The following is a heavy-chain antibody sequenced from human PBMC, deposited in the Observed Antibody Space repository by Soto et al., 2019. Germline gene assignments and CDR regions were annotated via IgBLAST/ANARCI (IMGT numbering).Heavy chain of an antibody. D-gene: IGHD2-15*01. CDR1: GFTVSSNY. J-gene: IGHJ6*03. CDR2: IYSGGST. Sequence: EVQLVESGGGLVQPGGSLRLSCAASGFTVSSNYMSWVRQAPGKGLEWVSVIYSGGSTYYADSVKGRFTISRDNSKNTRYLQMNSLRAEDTAVYYCAREVRNVVVVAATHYYYYMDVWGKGSTVTVSS. CDR3: AREVRNVVVVAATHYYYYMDV. V-gene: IGHV3-66*01.